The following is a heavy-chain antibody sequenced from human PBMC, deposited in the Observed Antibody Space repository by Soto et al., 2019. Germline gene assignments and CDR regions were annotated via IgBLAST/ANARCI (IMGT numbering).Heavy chain of an antibody. CDR3: ARWGVTTDYYYMDV. D-gene: IGHD4-17*01. Sequence: SETLSLTCTVSGGSISSYYWSWIRQPPGKGLEWIGYIYYSGSTNYNPSLKSRVTISVDTSKNQFSLKLSSVTAADTAVYYCARWGVTTDYYYMDVWGKGTTVTVSS. CDR1: GGSISSYY. J-gene: IGHJ6*03. V-gene: IGHV4-59*01. CDR2: IYYSGST.